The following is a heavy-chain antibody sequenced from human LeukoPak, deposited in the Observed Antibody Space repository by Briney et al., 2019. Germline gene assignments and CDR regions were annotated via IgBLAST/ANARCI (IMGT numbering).Heavy chain of an antibody. J-gene: IGHJ4*02. CDR1: GGSISSYY. Sequence: SETLSLTCTVSGGSISSYYWSWIREPAGKGLEWIGRIYTSGSTNYNPSLKSRVTMSVDTSKNQFSLKLSSVTAADTAVYYCAREPGDFWSGYYVFDYWGQGTLVTVSS. V-gene: IGHV4-4*07. CDR3: AREPGDFWSGYYVFDY. D-gene: IGHD3-3*01. CDR2: IYTSGST.